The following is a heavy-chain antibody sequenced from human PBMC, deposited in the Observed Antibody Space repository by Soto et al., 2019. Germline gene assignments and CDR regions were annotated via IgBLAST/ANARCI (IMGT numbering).Heavy chain of an antibody. Sequence: EVQLLESGGGLVQPGESLILSCAASGFTFGTYAMTWVRQAPGRGLEWVSSIGGSGPTTYYADSVKGRFTISRDNSKNTLYLQMNSLRAEDTALYFCASGTSSPSAWGQGTLVTVSS. J-gene: IGHJ5*02. CDR1: GFTFGTYA. CDR2: IGGSGPTT. CDR3: ASGTSSPSA. D-gene: IGHD6-13*01. V-gene: IGHV3-23*01.